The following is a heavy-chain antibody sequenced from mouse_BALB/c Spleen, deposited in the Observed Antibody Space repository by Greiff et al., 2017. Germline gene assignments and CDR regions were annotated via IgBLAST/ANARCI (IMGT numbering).Heavy chain of an antibody. CDR1: GYSITSDYA. V-gene: IGHV3-2*02. CDR3: AFIYYDYEGAMDY. D-gene: IGHD2-4*01. J-gene: IGHJ4*01. CDR2: ISYSGST. Sequence: EVQLQQSGPGLVKPSQSLSLTCTVTGYSITSDYAWNWIRQFPGNKLEWMGYISYSGSTSYNPSLKSRISITRDTSKNQFFLQLNSVTTEDTATYYCAFIYYDYEGAMDYWGQGTSVTVSS.